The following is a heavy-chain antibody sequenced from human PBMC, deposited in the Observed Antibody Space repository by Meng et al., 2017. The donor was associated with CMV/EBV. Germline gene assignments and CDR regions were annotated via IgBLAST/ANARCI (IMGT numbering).Heavy chain of an antibody. D-gene: IGHD5-18*01. V-gene: IGHV3-21*01. Sequence: GGSLRLSCAASGFTFSSYSMNWVRQAPGKGLERVSSISSSSSYIYYADSVKGRFTISRDNAKNSLYLQMNSLRAEDTAVYYCARRRENSYGYYYYGMDVWGQGTTVTVSS. J-gene: IGHJ6*02. CDR3: ARRRENSYGYYYYGMDV. CDR1: GFTFSSYS. CDR2: ISSSSSYI.